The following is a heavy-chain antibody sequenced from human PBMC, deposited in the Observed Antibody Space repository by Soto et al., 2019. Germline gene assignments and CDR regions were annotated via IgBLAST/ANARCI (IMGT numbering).Heavy chain of an antibody. D-gene: IGHD2-2*01. V-gene: IGHV4-39*01. CDR1: GGSITNKTYY. Sequence: SETLSLTCSVSGGSITNKTYYWGWIRQPPGKGLEWIGSVYYSGRTYYNPSLEGRLAVSVDTSKNQFSLKLSSVTAADTAVYYCARHEGDTGSSTSDIFDIWGQGTMVTVSS. CDR2: VYYSGRT. J-gene: IGHJ3*02. CDR3: ARHEGDTGSSTSDIFDI.